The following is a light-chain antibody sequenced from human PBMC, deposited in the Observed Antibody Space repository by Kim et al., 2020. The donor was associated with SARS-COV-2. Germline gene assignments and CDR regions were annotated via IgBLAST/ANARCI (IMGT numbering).Light chain of an antibody. J-gene: IGKJ1*01. V-gene: IGKV1-27*01. Sequence: ASVGDSVTITRRESQDISNYLDWFQLKPGKAPKLLIYAASALQPGVPSRFSGSGSGTDFTLTVTSLQPEDVATYYCQKCDSAPWTFGQGTKVEIK. CDR3: QKCDSAPWT. CDR2: AAS. CDR1: QDISNY.